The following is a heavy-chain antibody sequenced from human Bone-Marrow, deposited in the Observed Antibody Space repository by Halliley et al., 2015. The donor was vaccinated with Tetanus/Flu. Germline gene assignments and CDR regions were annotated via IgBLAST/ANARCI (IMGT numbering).Heavy chain of an antibody. Sequence: TLSLTCTVSDGSISSYSWSWIRQPPGKGLEWIGYISDSGSTDYNPSLKSRVTLSVDTSKNQFSLKLSSVTAADMAVYYCANERGNDDYSIWFDPWGQGTLVTVSS. CDR3: ANERGNDDYSIWFDP. J-gene: IGHJ5*02. D-gene: IGHD4-4*01. V-gene: IGHV4-59*01. CDR2: ISDSGST. CDR1: DGSISSYS.